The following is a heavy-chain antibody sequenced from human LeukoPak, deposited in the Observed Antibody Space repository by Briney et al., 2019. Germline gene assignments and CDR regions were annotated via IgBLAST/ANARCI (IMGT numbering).Heavy chain of an antibody. Sequence: GGSLRLSCAASGFTFSNFGMNWVRQTPGKGLEWVANIKKDGTERNHADSVKGRFTISRDNAKNSLYLQMNSLRAEDTAVYYCARDRRAPGVVPAAIADYWGQGTLVTVSS. J-gene: IGHJ4*02. CDR2: IKKDGTER. CDR1: GFTFSNFG. V-gene: IGHV3-7*01. CDR3: ARDRRAPGVVPAAIADY. D-gene: IGHD2-2*01.